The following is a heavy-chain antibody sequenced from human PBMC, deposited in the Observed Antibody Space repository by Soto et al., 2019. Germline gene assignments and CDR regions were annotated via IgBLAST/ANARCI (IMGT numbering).Heavy chain of an antibody. CDR2: LSYDERNK. CDR1: GFTFSSYA. J-gene: IGHJ1*01. Sequence: GGSLRLSCAASGFTFSSYAMHWVRQAPGTGLVWVTVLSYDERNKYVADPVKGRFTISRDNSKNALYLQMNSLRAEDMAVYYCARGGELLLWFGFSPGAEYFQHWGQGALVTVPS. D-gene: IGHD3-10*01. V-gene: IGHV3-30-3*01. CDR3: ARGGELLLWFGFSPGAEYFQH.